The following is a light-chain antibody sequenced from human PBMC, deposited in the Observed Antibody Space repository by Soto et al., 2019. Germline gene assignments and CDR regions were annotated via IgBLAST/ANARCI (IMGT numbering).Light chain of an antibody. CDR3: HSYNSIPRT. J-gene: IGKJ1*01. Sequence: DIQMAQSPSSLSASIVDRVTITCRASQGISEYLAWYQQRPGNAPNLLIYGASILQSGVPSRFSGSGSGTHFTLTISSLQPEDVATYYCHSYNSIPRTFGQGTTVEIK. CDR1: QGISEY. V-gene: IGKV1-27*01. CDR2: GAS.